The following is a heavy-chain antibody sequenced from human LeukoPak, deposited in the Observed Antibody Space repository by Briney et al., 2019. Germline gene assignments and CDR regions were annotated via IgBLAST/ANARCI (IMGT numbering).Heavy chain of an antibody. CDR1: GYTFTSYD. CDR3: ARDRATVTTLAY. Sequence: ASVKVSCKASGYTFTSYDINWVRQATGQGLEWMGWMNPNSGNTGYAQKFQGRVTMTRNTSISTAYMELSRLRSDDTAVYYCARDRATVTTLAYWGQGTLVTVSS. D-gene: IGHD4-17*01. V-gene: IGHV1-8*01. J-gene: IGHJ4*02. CDR2: MNPNSGNT.